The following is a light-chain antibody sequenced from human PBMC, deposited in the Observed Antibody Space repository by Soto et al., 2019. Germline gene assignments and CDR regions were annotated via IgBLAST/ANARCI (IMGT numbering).Light chain of an antibody. CDR2: KAS. CDR1: QSISNW. V-gene: IGKV1-5*03. CDR3: QQRSNWPPIT. J-gene: IGKJ5*01. Sequence: DIQMTQSPSTLSASVGDRVTITCRASQSISNWLAWYQEKPGKAPKLLINKASSLESGVPSRFSGSGSGTDFTLTISSLEPEDFAVYYCQQRSNWPPITFGQGTRLEIK.